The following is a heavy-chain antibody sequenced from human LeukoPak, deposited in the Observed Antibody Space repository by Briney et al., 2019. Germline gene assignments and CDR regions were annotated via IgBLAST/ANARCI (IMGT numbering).Heavy chain of an antibody. J-gene: IGHJ4*02. Sequence: ASVKVSCKASGYTFTSYDINWVRQATGQGLEWMGWMNPNSGNTGYAQKFQGRVTMTRNTSISTAYMELSSLRSEDTAVYYCASGRPRLRLGELSSHFDYWGQGTLVTVSS. CDR2: MNPNSGNT. D-gene: IGHD3-16*02. CDR1: GYTFTSYD. CDR3: ASGRPRLRLGELSSHFDY. V-gene: IGHV1-8*01.